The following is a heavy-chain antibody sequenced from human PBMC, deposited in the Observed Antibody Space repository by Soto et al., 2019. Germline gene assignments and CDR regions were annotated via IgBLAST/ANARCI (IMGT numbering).Heavy chain of an antibody. CDR2: ISYDGSDK. J-gene: IGHJ4*02. V-gene: IGHV3-30-3*01. CDR1: GFTFSDYN. Sequence: QVQLVESGGGVVQPGRSLRLSCAASGFTFSDYNFHWVRQPPGRGLEWVALISYDGSDKYYADSVKGRFTISRDNSKDTLFLRLNSLSAEGTALYYCARVGATVVTLYTFDQWGQGSLVTGSS. CDR3: ARVGATVVTLYTFDQ. D-gene: IGHD4-17*01.